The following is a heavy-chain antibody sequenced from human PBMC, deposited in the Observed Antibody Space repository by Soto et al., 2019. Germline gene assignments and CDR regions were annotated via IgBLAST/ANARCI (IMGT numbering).Heavy chain of an antibody. D-gene: IGHD5-18*01. Sequence: QVQLVQSGAELKKPGASVNISCTASGFTFSDNLINWVRQVPGQGLEWMGWLNPDTVNTRYSETFQGRVTISRHPSASIDYLELSGLENEDTALYFCARDIQSVGPRANDAFDVWCQGTMITVSS. CDR1: GFTFSDNL. CDR2: LNPDTVNT. J-gene: IGHJ3*01. CDR3: ARDIQSVGPRANDAFDV. V-gene: IGHV1-3*01.